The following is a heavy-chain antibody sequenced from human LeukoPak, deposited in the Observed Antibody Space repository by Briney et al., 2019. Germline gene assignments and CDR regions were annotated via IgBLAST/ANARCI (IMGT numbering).Heavy chain of an antibody. J-gene: IGHJ4*02. Sequence: GGSLRLSCAASGFTFSSYNMNWVRQAPGKGLEWVSSISSSSYIYNADSVKGRFTISRDNAKNSLYLQMNSLSAEDTAVCYCALFTHIKGVRGRIPDYWGQGTLVTVSS. CDR3: ALFTHIKGVRGRIPDY. CDR2: ISSSSYI. D-gene: IGHD3-10*01. CDR1: GFTFSSYN. V-gene: IGHV3-21*01.